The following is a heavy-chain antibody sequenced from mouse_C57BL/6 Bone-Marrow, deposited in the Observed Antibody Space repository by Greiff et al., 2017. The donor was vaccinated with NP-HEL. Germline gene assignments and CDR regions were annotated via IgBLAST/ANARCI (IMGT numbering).Heavy chain of an antibody. CDR1: GFSLTSYG. V-gene: IGHV2-5*01. D-gene: IGHD1-1*01. CDR2: IWRGGST. CDR3: AKKGYYYGSSYVAWFAY. Sequence: VQLQQSGPGLVQPSQSLSITCTVSGFSLTSYGVHWVRQSPGKGLEWLGVIWRGGSTDYNAAFLSRLSIPKDNSNSQVFFKMNSLQADDTAIYYCAKKGYYYGSSYVAWFAYWGQGTLVTVSA. J-gene: IGHJ3*01.